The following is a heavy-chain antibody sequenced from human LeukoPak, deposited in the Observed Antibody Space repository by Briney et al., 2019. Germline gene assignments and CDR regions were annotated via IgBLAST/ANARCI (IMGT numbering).Heavy chain of an antibody. CDR2: ISSSGSTI. D-gene: IGHD3-22*01. Sequence: GGSLRLSCAASGFTFSDYYMSWIRQAPGKGLEWVSYISSSGSTIYYADSVKGRFTISRDNAKNSLYLQMNNLRVEDTAVYYCANSRQHYYDSSGYYSPFDYWGQGTLVTVSS. V-gene: IGHV3-11*04. CDR1: GFTFSDYY. CDR3: ANSRQHYYDSSGYYSPFDY. J-gene: IGHJ4*02.